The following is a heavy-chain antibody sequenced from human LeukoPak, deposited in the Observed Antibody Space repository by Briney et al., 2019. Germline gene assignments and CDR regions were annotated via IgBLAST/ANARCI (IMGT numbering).Heavy chain of an antibody. CDR3: AREGSSYYESRGFDY. D-gene: IGHD3-22*01. J-gene: IGHJ4*02. V-gene: IGHV1-18*01. Sequence: PGASVKVSCKASGYTFTSYGISGVRQAPGQGLEGMGWISAYNGNTNYAQKLHGRVTMTTDTSTSTDYMELRSLRSDDTAVYYCAREGSSYYESRGFDYWGQGTLVTVSS. CDR2: ISAYNGNT. CDR1: GYTFTSYG.